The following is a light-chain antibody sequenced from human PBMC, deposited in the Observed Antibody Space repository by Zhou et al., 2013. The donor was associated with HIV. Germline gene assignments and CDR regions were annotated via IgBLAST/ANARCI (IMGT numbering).Light chain of an antibody. CDR3: QQYGSSPWT. CDR2: GAS. Sequence: PGERATLSCRASHTISANYLAWYQQKPGQAPRLLVYGASTRATGIPDRFTGSGSGTDFTLTFTTLGPEDFAVYYCQQYGSSPWTFGQGTKVEIK. CDR1: HTISANY. V-gene: IGKV3-20*01. J-gene: IGKJ1*01.